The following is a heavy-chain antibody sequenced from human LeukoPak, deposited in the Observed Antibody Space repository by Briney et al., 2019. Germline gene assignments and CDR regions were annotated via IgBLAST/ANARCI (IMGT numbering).Heavy chain of an antibody. D-gene: IGHD3-22*01. CDR3: ARSYYYDSSGTPDY. Sequence: GGSLRLSCAASGFTFNTYGMHWVRQAPGKGLEGVASTRHDESNDYYTDSVKGRFTISRDNSKNTLYLQMNSLRAEDTAVYYCARSYYYDSSGTPDYWGQGTLVTVSS. CDR1: GFTFNTYG. J-gene: IGHJ4*02. CDR2: TRHDESND. V-gene: IGHV3-30*02.